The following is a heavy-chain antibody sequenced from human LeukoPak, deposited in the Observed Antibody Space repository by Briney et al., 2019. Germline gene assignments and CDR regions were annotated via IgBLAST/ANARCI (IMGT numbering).Heavy chain of an antibody. Sequence: PSETLSLACTVSGGSISSYYWSWIRQPPGKGLDWIGYGFYTGSTNYNPSLKSRVTISVDTSNNQFSLKLSSVTVADTAVYYCASEYCSSTSCYFDYWGQGNLVTVSS. V-gene: IGHV4-59*01. J-gene: IGHJ4*02. D-gene: IGHD2-2*01. CDR3: ASEYCSSTSCYFDY. CDR1: GGSISSYY. CDR2: GFYTGST.